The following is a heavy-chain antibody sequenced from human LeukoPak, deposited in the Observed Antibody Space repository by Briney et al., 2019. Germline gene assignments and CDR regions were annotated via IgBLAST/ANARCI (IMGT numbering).Heavy chain of an antibody. Sequence: PGGSLRLSCAASGFTVSSNYMSWVRQAPGKGLEWVSVIYSGGSTYYADSVKGRFTISRDNSENTLYLQMNSLRAEDTAVYYCAARSRGYSSSWYWGQGTLVTVSS. V-gene: IGHV3-53*01. J-gene: IGHJ4*02. D-gene: IGHD6-13*01. CDR2: IYSGGST. CDR1: GFTVSSNY. CDR3: AARSRGYSSSWY.